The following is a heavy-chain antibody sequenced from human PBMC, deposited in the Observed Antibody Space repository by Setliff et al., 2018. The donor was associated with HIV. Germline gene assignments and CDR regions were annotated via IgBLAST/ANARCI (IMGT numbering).Heavy chain of an antibody. CDR3: AWTQDGPGGNYFDH. V-gene: IGHV1-18*01. J-gene: IGHJ4*02. Sequence: ASVKVSCKASGYTFTSYGISWVRQAPGQGLEWMEWISAYNGNTNYAQKLQGRVSMTRDTSTSTVYMDLSSLRSEDTAVYYCAWTQDGPGGNYFDHWGQGTLVTVSS. CDR1: GYTFTSYG. CDR2: ISAYNGNT.